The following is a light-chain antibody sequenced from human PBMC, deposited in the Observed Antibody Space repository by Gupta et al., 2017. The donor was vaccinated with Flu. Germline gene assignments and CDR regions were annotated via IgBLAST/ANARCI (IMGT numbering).Light chain of an antibody. CDR3: QQFYTTPYS. J-gene: IGKJ2*03. CDR2: WAS. CDR1: QSILYSSNNKIY. V-gene: IGKV4-1*01. Sequence: DIVMTQSPDSLAGSLGERATINCKSSQSILYSSNNKIYLASYQKKPGQRHKLLINWASTRESGVPDRFVGSGSGIDFTLTISSLQAEDVAVYYCQQFYTTPYSFGQGTKLEIK.